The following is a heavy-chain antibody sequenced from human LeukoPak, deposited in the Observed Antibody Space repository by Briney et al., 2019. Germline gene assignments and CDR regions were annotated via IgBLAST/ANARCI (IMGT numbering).Heavy chain of an antibody. CDR2: IYTSGST. V-gene: IGHV4-4*07. J-gene: IGHJ5*02. Sequence: PSETLSLTCTVSGVSISSYYWTWIRQSAGKGLEWIGRIYTSGSTYYNPSLKSRVSMSVDTSKNQFSLKLSSVTAADTAVYYCARLPPEGNWFDPWGQGTLVTVSS. CDR1: GVSISSYY. CDR3: ARLPPEGNWFDP.